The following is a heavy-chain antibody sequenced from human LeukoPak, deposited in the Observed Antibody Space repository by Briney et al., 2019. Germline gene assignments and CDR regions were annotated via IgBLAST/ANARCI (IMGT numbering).Heavy chain of an antibody. D-gene: IGHD3-10*01. CDR3: ARDRAAFYYASGLAY. CDR2: IYESGGT. J-gene: IGHJ4*02. CDR1: GGSISEYY. V-gene: IGHV4-59*01. Sequence: SETLSLTCTVSGGSISEYYWSWIRQSPGKGLEWIGYIYESGGTNYNPSLRSRVTISLDTSKTQVSLKVTSLTAADTAVYYCARDRAAFYYASGLAYWGQGIPVTVSA.